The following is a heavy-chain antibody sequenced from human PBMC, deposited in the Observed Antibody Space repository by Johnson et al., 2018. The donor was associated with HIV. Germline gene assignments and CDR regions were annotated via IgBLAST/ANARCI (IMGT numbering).Heavy chain of an antibody. CDR1: GFTFSSYG. V-gene: IGHV3-30*02. D-gene: IGHD1-26*01. CDR2: IRYDGSNK. J-gene: IGHJ3*02. Sequence: QVPLVESGGGVVQPGGSLRLSCAASGFTFSSYGMHWVRQAPGKGLEWVAFIRYDGSNKYYADSVKGRFTISRDNSKNTLYLQMNSLRAEDTAVYYCAKSTWELRHLDAFDIWGQGTMVTVSS. CDR3: AKSTWELRHLDAFDI.